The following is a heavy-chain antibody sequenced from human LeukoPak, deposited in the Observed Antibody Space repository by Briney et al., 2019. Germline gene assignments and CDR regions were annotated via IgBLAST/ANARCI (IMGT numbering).Heavy chain of an antibody. D-gene: IGHD6-13*01. CDR3: ARGVDSSSLFY. CDR1: GYTFTGYY. CDR2: INPNSGGT. Sequence: ASVKVSCKASGYTFTGYYMHWVRLAPGQGHEWMGRINPNSGGTNYAQKFQGRVTMTRDTSISTAYMELSRLRSDDTAVYYCARGVDSSSLFYWGQGTLVTVSS. J-gene: IGHJ4*02. V-gene: IGHV1-2*06.